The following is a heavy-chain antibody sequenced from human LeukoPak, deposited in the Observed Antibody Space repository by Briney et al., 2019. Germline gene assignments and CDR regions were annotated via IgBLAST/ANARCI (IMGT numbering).Heavy chain of an antibody. J-gene: IGHJ4*02. CDR2: ISASGATT. CDR1: GFTFSIYW. CDR3: AKGRPYGDYVSDFDY. V-gene: IGHV3-23*01. Sequence: GGSLRLSCAASGFTFSIYWMSWVRQTPGKGLEWVSYISASGATTYFADSVKGRFTISRDNSKNTLYLQMNSLRAEDTAVYYCAKGRPYGDYVSDFDYWGQGTLVTVSS. D-gene: IGHD4-17*01.